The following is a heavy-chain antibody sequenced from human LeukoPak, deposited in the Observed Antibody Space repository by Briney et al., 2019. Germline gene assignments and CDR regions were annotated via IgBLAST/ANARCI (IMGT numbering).Heavy chain of an antibody. CDR2: INPNSGGT. CDR1: GYTFTGYY. D-gene: IGHD4-17*01. CDR3: ARLDDYGDACLGL. V-gene: IGHV1-2*02. J-gene: IGHJ2*01. Sequence: ASVKVSCKASGYTFTGYYMHWVRQAPGQGLEWMGWINPNSGGTNYAQKFQGRVTMTRDTSISTAYMELSRLRSDDTAVYYCARLDDYGDACLGLWGRGTLVTVSS.